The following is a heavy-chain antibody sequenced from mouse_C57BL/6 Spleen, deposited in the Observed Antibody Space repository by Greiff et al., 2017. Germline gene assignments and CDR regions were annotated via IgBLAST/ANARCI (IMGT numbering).Heavy chain of an antibody. V-gene: IGHV5-17*01. J-gene: IGHJ3*01. D-gene: IGHD2-3*01. Sequence: EVHLVESGGGLVKPGGSLKLSCAASGFTFSDYGMHWVRPAPEQGLEWVAYISSGSSTIYYADTVQGRFPISRDNAYNTLFLQMTSLRSEDTAMYYCARSGLLLSDWFAYWGQGTLVTVAA. CDR2: ISSGSSTI. CDR3: ARSGLLLSDWFAY. CDR1: GFTFSDYG.